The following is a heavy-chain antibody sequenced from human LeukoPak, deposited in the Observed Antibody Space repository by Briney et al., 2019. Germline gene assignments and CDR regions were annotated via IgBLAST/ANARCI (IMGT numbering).Heavy chain of an antibody. CDR1: GGSISSGGYY. CDR2: IYYSGST. V-gene: IGHV4-31*03. CDR3: ARGRYYYDSSGYYADY. D-gene: IGHD3-22*01. Sequence: SETLSLTCTVSGGSISSGGYYWSWIRQHPGKGLEWIGDIYYSGSTYYNPSLKSRVTISVDTSKNQFSLKLSSVTAADTAVYYCARGRYYYDSSGYYADYWGQGTLVTVSS. J-gene: IGHJ4*02.